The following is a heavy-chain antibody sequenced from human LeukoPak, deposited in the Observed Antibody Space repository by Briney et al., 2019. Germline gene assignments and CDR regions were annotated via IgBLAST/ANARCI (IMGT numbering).Heavy chain of an antibody. CDR2: IYYSGST. CDR3: ARHTRSGYDYYYYYYMDV. V-gene: IGHV4-39*01. D-gene: IGHD5-12*01. Sequence: SETLSLTCTVSGGSISSSSYYWGWIRQPPGKGLEWIASIYYSGSTYYNPSLKSRVTISVDTSKNQFSLKLSSVTAADTAVYYCARHTRSGYDYYYYYYMDVWGKGTTVTVSS. CDR1: GGSISSSSYY. J-gene: IGHJ6*03.